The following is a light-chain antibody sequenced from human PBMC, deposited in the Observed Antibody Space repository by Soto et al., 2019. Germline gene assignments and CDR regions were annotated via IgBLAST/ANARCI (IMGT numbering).Light chain of an antibody. Sequence: EIVMTQSPATLSVSPGERVTLSCRASQSVNSNLAWYQQKVGQAPRLLIYGASTRATGIPARFSGSGSGTEFTLTISSLQSEDFAVYYCQQYNDWPPYTFGQGTKVEIK. CDR1: QSVNSN. CDR3: QQYNDWPPYT. J-gene: IGKJ2*01. V-gene: IGKV3-15*01. CDR2: GAS.